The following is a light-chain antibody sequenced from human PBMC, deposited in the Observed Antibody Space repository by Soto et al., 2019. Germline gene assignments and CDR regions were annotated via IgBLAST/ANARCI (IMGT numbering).Light chain of an antibody. CDR2: DAS. V-gene: IGKV1-33*01. Sequence: DIQMTQSPSSLSASVGDRVTITCQARQDISNYLNWYQQKPGKAPKLLIYDASNLETGVPSRFSGSGSGTDFTFTISSLQPEDIATYYCQQGATFGQGTKLEIK. J-gene: IGKJ2*01. CDR3: QQGAT. CDR1: QDISNY.